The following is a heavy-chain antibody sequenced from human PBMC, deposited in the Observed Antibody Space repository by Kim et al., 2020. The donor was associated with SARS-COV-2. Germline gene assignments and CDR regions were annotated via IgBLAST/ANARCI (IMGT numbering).Heavy chain of an antibody. CDR2: ANHLRSP. CDR3: ARLGGNTQMGYNWFDP. J-gene: IGHJ5*02. D-gene: IGHD1-26*01. V-gene: IGHV4-34*01. Sequence: TGIRPPQWKRLKWLCDANHLRSPNYNPSLKSRVTISVDTSKNQFSLRLSSVTAADTAVYYCARLGGNTQMGYNWFDPWGQGTLVTVSS.